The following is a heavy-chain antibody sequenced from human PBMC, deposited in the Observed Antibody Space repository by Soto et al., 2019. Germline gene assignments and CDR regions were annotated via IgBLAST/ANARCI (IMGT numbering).Heavy chain of an antibody. CDR2: INHSGST. V-gene: IGHV4-34*01. CDR1: GGSFSGYY. CDR3: ARVPLRYFDWLLYPYYYYGMDV. J-gene: IGHJ6*02. Sequence: SETLSLTCAVYGGSFSGYYWSWIRQPPGKGLEWIGEINHSGSTNYNPSLKSRFAISVDTSKNQFSLKLSSVTAADTAVYYCARVPLRYFDWLLYPYYYYGMDVWGQGTTVTVSS. D-gene: IGHD3-9*01.